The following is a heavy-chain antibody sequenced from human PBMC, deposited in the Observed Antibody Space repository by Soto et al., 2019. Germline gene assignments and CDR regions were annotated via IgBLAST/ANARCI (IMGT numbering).Heavy chain of an antibody. CDR2: ISAYNGNT. V-gene: IGHV1-18*01. J-gene: IGHJ6*02. D-gene: IGHD3-3*01. CDR1: GYTFTSYG. Sequence: QVQLVQSGAEVKKPGASVKVSCKASGYTFTSYGISCVRQAPGQGLEWMGWISAYNGNTNYAQKPQGRVTMTTDTSTSTAYRELRSLRSDDTAVYYCARDRVTYDFWSGHYGRDVWGQGTTVTVSS. CDR3: ARDRVTYDFWSGHYGRDV.